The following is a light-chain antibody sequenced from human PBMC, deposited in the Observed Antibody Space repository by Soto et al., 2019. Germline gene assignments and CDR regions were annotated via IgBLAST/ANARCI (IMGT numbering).Light chain of an antibody. J-gene: IGKJ1*01. CDR3: QQRSNWPPTWT. Sequence: EIVMTQSPATVPVSPGERVTLSFSARHSVSIDLACYQQKPGQAPRLLIYGASTRATDIPPSFTGSGSGTDFTLTISSLEPEDFAVYYCQQRSNWPPTWTFGQGTKVDIK. V-gene: IGKV3-11*01. CDR2: GAS. CDR1: HSVSID.